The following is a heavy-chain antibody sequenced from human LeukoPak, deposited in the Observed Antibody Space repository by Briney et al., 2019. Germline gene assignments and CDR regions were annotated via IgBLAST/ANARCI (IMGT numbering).Heavy chain of an antibody. J-gene: IGHJ3*02. CDR3: ARGAYSSSSWGGLDAFDI. V-gene: IGHV4-59*01. CDR2: IYYSGST. Sequence: SETLSLTCTVSGGSISSYYWSWLRQPPGKGLEWIGYIYYSGSTNYNPSLKSRVTISVDTSKNQFSLKLSSVTAADTAVYYCARGAYSSSSWGGLDAFDIWGQGTMVTVSS. D-gene: IGHD6-6*01. CDR1: GGSISSYY.